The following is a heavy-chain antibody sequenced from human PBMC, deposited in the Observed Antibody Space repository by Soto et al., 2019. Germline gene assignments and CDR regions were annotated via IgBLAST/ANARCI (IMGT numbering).Heavy chain of an antibody. Sequence: KTSETLSLTCAVYGGSVNGYYWNWIRQPPGKGLEWIGEINHTEGTHYNPSLKSRVTMSVDTSKNQFSLRLSSVTAADTAIYYCATRITVFGLLIPPFDPWGQGTQVTVSS. CDR1: GGSVNGYY. V-gene: IGHV4-34*01. CDR3: ATRITVFGLLIPPFDP. D-gene: IGHD3-3*01. CDR2: INHTEGT. J-gene: IGHJ5*02.